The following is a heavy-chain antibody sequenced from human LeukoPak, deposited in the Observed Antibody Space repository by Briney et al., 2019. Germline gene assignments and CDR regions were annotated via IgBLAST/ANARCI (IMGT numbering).Heavy chain of an antibody. CDR3: ARDKIEGPTKLDY. CDR2: IKQDESEK. D-gene: IGHD1-1*01. V-gene: IGHV3-7*01. J-gene: IGHJ4*02. CDR1: GFTFSSYW. Sequence: PGGSLILSCAASGFTFSSYWMSWVRQAPGKGLEWVANIKQDESEKYYVDSLKGRFTISRGNAKNSLYLQMNSLRAEDTAVYYCARDKIEGPTKLDYWGQGILVTVSS.